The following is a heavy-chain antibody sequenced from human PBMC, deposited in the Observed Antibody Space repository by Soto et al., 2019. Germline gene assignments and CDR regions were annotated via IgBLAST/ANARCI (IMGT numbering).Heavy chain of an antibody. CDR3: ARLAGSSFFTY. D-gene: IGHD6-6*01. V-gene: IGHV4-39*01. Sequence: SETLSVTCTVSGGSIISSPDWWGWVRQPPGKGPEWIASIYRDGATYYNPSLNSRVTVFVDSSKNQFSLKLTSVTAADTAIYYCARLAGSSFFTYWGQGTRVTVSS. CDR1: GGSIISSPDW. J-gene: IGHJ4*02. CDR2: IYRDGAT.